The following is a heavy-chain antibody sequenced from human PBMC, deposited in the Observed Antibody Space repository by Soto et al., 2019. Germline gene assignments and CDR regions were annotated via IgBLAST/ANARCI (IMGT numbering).Heavy chain of an antibody. V-gene: IGHV1-18*04. D-gene: IGHD6-6*01. CDR2: ISGYNGDT. J-gene: IGHJ6*02. CDR3: ARDKPQQIVGYNYYYGLDV. Sequence: SGGEVKKPGASVKVSCKASGYTFTSNGISWVRQAPGQGLEWMGWISGYNGDTDYAQKFQGRVTMTTDTSTSTAYMEVRSLRPDDTAVYYCARDKPQQIVGYNYYYGLDVWGQGTTVTVSS. CDR1: GYTFTSNG.